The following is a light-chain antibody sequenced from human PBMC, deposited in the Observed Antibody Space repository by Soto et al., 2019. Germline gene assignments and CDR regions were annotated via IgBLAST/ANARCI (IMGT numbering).Light chain of an antibody. CDR2: KAS. Sequence: DIQMTQSPSTLYASVGDRVTITCRASQSISSWLAWYQQKPGKAPKLLIYKASSLGSGVPLRFSGSGSGTEFTLTISSLQPDDFATYYCQQYNSYPYTFGQGTKLEIK. CDR1: QSISSW. CDR3: QQYNSYPYT. V-gene: IGKV1-5*03. J-gene: IGKJ2*01.